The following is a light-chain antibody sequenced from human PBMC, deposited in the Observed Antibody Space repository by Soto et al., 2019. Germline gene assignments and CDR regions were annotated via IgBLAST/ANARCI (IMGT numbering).Light chain of an antibody. CDR1: SNDIGSYNL. CDR3: CSYADRRASYV. V-gene: IGLV2-23*02. J-gene: IGLJ1*01. Sequence: QSARTQPASVSGSPGQSITISCTGSSNDIGSYNLVSWYQQHPGEAPKVIIYEVTKRPSGVSNRFSGSKSGNMASLTISGLRAEDEADYYCCSYADRRASYVLGTGTKVTVL. CDR2: EVT.